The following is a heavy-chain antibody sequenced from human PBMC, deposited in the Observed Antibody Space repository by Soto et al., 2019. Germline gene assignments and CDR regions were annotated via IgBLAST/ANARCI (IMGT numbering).Heavy chain of an antibody. V-gene: IGHV4-39*01. CDR2: IYYSGST. Sequence: PSETLSLTCTVSGGSISSSSYYWGWILQPPGKGLEWIGSIYYSGSTYYNPSLKSRVTISVDTSKNQFSLKLSSVTAADTAVYYCARRVLRYFDWLSGSYYYYGMDVWGQGTTVTVSS. CDR3: ARRVLRYFDWLSGSYYYYGMDV. CDR1: GGSISSSSYY. D-gene: IGHD3-9*01. J-gene: IGHJ6*02.